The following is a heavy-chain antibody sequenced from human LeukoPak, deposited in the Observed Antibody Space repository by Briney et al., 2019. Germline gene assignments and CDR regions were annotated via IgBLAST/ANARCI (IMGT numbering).Heavy chain of an antibody. CDR2: IGEDGSAH. V-gene: IGHV3-7*01. CDR1: GFIFSGYW. Sequence: GGSLRLSCAGSGFIFSGYWLSWVRQTPGRGLEWVANIGEDGSAHFYADSVRGRFTISRDNAKSSLSLQMNSLRVEDTAIYYCTLDDYGRGYFDYWGRGTLVTVSS. J-gene: IGHJ4*02. D-gene: IGHD4-17*01. CDR3: TLDDYGRGYFDY.